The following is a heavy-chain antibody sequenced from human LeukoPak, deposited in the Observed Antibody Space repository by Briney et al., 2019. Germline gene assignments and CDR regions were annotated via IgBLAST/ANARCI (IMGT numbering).Heavy chain of an antibody. D-gene: IGHD2-21*02. CDR3: AREYIYCGGDCYSN. CDR2: MNPNSGST. J-gene: IGHJ4*02. V-gene: IGHV1-8*01. CDR1: GYTFTSYD. Sequence: ASVKVSCKASGYTFTSYDINWVRQATGQGLEWMGWMNPNSGSTGYAQKFQGRVTMTRNTSISTAYMELSSLRSEDTAVYYCAREYIYCGGDCYSNWGQGTLVTVSS.